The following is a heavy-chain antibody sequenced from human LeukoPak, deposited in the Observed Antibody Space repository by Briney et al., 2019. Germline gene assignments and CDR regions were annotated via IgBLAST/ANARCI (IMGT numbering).Heavy chain of an antibody. Sequence: GRSLRLSCAASGFTFSSYGMHWVRQAPGKGLEWVAVISYDGSNKYYADSVKGRFTISRDNSKNTLYLQLNSLRAEDTAVYFCAKLENYGSGSYAFDYWAREPWSPSPQ. D-gene: IGHD3-10*01. CDR2: ISYDGSNK. CDR1: GFTFSSYG. J-gene: IGHJ4*02. CDR3: AKLENYGSGSYAFDY. V-gene: IGHV3-30*18.